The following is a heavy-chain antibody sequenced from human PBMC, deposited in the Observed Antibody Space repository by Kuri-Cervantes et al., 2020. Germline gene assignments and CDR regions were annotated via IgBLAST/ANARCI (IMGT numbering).Heavy chain of an antibody. D-gene: IGHD3/OR15-3a*01. J-gene: IGHJ4*02. Sequence: SETLSLTFALSGERVSSNSAAWNWIRQCPSRGLGWLGKTYYRSKWYNDYAVSVKSGLTINPDTSMNQFCLQLNSVTHVDTAVHYCARVVLDYWTGYPVPPFDSWGQGTLVTVSS. CDR1: GERVSSNSAA. CDR3: ARVVLDYWTGYPVPPFDS. V-gene: IGHV6-1*01. CDR2: TYYRSKWYN.